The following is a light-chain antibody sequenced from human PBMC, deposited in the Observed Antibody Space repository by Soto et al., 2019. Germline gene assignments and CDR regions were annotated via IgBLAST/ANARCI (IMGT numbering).Light chain of an antibody. J-gene: IGKJ2*01. Sequence: DIVVAQSPDSLAASLGERATINCKSSQTILYSSNNRNYLAWYQQKPGQPPKLLIYWASTRESGVPDRFSGSGSGTDFTLTISSLQAEDVAVYYCQQNYSPPYTFGQGTKLEIK. V-gene: IGKV4-1*01. CDR2: WAS. CDR3: QQNYSPPYT. CDR1: QTILYSSNNRNY.